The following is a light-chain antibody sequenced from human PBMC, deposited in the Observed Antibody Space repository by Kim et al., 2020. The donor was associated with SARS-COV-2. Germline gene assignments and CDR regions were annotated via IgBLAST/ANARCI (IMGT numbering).Light chain of an antibody. CDR1: SGHSSSA. CDR3: QTWGTGIPGV. CDR2: LNSDGSH. J-gene: IGLJ3*02. Sequence: SVKLTCTLSSGHSSSAIAWHQQQPEKGPRYLMKLNSDGSHTKGDGIPDRFSGSSSGAERYLIISSLQSEDEADYYCQTWGTGIPGVFGGGTQLTVL. V-gene: IGLV4-69*01.